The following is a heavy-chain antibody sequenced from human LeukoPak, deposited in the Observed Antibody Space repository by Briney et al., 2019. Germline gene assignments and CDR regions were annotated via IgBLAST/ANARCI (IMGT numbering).Heavy chain of an antibody. CDR3: ARVGLTRVYSSGWYCDY. CDR1: GYTFTSYD. D-gene: IGHD6-19*01. J-gene: IGHJ4*02. CDR2: MNPNSGNT. V-gene: IGHV1-8*03. Sequence: ASVKVSCKASGYTFTSYDINWVRQATGQGLEWMGWMNPNSGNTGYAQKFQGRVTITRNTSISTAYMELSSLRSEDTAVYYCARVGLTRVYSSGWYCDYWGQGTLVTVSS.